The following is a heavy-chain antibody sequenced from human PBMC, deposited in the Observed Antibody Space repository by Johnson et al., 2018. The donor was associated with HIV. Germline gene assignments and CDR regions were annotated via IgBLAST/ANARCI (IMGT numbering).Heavy chain of an antibody. CDR1: GFTFNRYA. CDR3: TTVRGAFDI. CDR2: LKSKTAGGPT. V-gene: IGHV3-15*01. Sequence: VQLVESGGGAVQPGTSLRLSCAASGFTFNRYAMHWVRQAPGKGLEWVGRLKSKTAGGPTDYAAPVKGRFTISRDDSKNTLYLQINSLKTDDTAVYYCTTVRGAFDIWGQGTMVTVSS. J-gene: IGHJ3*02. D-gene: IGHD3-16*01.